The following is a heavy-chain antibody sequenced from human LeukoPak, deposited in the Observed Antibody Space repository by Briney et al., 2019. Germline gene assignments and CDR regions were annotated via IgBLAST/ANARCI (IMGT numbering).Heavy chain of an antibody. J-gene: IGHJ4*02. CDR2: ISSSSSYT. V-gene: IGHV3-21*04. CDR1: GFTFSAYH. CDR3: ARERRYFDY. Sequence: MTGGSLRLSCAASGFTFSAYHMNWVRQAPGKGLEWVASISSSSSYTYYSDSVKGRFTTSRDNAKNSLYLQMNSLRAEDTAVYYCARERRYFDYWGQGTLVTVSS.